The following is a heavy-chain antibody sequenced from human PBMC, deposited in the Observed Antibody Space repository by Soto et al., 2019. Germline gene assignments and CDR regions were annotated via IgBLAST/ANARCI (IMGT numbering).Heavy chain of an antibody. V-gene: IGHV4-38-2*01. Sequence: SETLSLTCAVSGYSISSGYYWGWIRQPPGKGLEWIGSIYHSGSTYYNPSLKSRVTISVDTSKNQFSLKLSSVTAADTAVYYCARVRLYCSGGSCYPYYFDYWGQGTLVTVSS. CDR2: IYHSGST. CDR3: ARVRLYCSGGSCYPYYFDY. J-gene: IGHJ4*02. CDR1: GYSISSGYY. D-gene: IGHD2-15*01.